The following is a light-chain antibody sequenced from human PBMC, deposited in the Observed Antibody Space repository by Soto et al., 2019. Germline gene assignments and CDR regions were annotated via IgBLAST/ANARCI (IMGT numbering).Light chain of an antibody. CDR2: EVN. Sequence: QSVLTQPASVSGSPGQSITISCTGTSHDIGGYKYVSWYQQHPGKAPKLMIYEVNNRPSGVSDRFSGSKSGNTASLTISGLQTEDEADYYCCAYTSTSALYVFGTGTKVTV. J-gene: IGLJ1*01. V-gene: IGLV2-14*01. CDR1: SHDIGGYKY. CDR3: CAYTSTSALYV.